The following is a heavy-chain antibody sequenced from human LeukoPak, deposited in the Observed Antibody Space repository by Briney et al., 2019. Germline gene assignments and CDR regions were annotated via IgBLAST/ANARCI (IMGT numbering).Heavy chain of an antibody. CDR1: GDSISSGGYY. CDR3: ATYGKSGYNAFDI. V-gene: IGHV4-31*03. Sequence: SETLSLTCTVSGDSISSGGYYWSWIRQHPGKGLEWIGCIYYTGTTYYNTSLQSRVTISVDTSKNQISLKLSSVTAADTAVYYCATYGKSGYNAFDIWGQGTMVTVSS. D-gene: IGHD3-3*01. J-gene: IGHJ3*02. CDR2: IYYTGTT.